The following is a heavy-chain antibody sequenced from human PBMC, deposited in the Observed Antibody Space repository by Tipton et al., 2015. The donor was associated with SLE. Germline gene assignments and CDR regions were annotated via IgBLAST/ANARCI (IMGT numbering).Heavy chain of an antibody. D-gene: IGHD3-9*01. V-gene: IGHV1-69*05. CDR3: ARGSLHDFDWTYCYDY. CDR2: IIPIFGTA. Sequence: QSGAEVKKPGSSVKVSCKASGGTFSTYAISWVRQAPGQGLEWMGGIIPIFGTANYAQKFQGRVTITTDESTSTAYMELSSLRSEDTAMYYCARGSLHDFDWTYCYDYWGQGTLVTVSS. CDR1: GGTFSTYA. J-gene: IGHJ4*02.